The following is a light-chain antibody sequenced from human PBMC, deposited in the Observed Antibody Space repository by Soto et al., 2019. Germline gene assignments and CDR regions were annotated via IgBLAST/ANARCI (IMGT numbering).Light chain of an antibody. CDR1: SSDVGGYNY. CDR2: EVT. Sequence: QSALTQPPSASGSPGQSVTISCTGTSSDVGGYNYVSWYQQHPGKAPKLMIYEVTKRPSGVPDRFSGSKSGNTASLTVSGLQAEDEADYYCSSYAGSNANVVFGGGTKL. V-gene: IGLV2-8*01. CDR3: SSYAGSNANVV. J-gene: IGLJ2*01.